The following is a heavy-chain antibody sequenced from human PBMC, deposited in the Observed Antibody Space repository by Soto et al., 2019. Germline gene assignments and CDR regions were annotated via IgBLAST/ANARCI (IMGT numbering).Heavy chain of an antibody. CDR2: INPSGGGT. J-gene: IGHJ3*02. D-gene: IGHD2-2*01. CDR1: GYTFTSYY. V-gene: IGHV1-46*01. Sequence: VASVKVSCKASGYTFTSYYMHWVRQAPGQGLEWMGIINPSGGGTSYAQKFQGRVTMTRDTSTSTVYMELSSLRSEDTAVYYCARVGYCSSTSCFRHGAFDIWGQGTMVTVSS. CDR3: ARVGYCSSTSCFRHGAFDI.